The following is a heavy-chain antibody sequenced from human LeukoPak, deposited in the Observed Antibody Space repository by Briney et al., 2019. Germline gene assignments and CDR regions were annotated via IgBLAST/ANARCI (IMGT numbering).Heavy chain of an antibody. D-gene: IGHD5-18*01. CDR1: GYTFTRYY. Sequence: ASVKVSCKASGYTFTRYYMHWVRQAPGQGLEWMGIISPSGASTSYAQKFQGRVTMTRDTSISTAYMELSRLRSDDTAVYYCARANTAMVLDYWGQGTLVTVSS. J-gene: IGHJ4*02. CDR3: ARANTAMVLDY. CDR2: ISPSGAST. V-gene: IGHV1-46*01.